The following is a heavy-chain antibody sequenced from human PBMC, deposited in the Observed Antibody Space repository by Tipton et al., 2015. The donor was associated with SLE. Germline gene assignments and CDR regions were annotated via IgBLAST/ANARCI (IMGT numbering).Heavy chain of an antibody. CDR1: GGSFSGYY. CDR2: IYYSGST. J-gene: IGHJ4*02. Sequence: TLSLTCAVYGGSFSGYYWSWIRQPPGKGLEWIGYIYYSGSTNYNPSLKSRVTISVDTSKNQFSLNLISVTVADTAVYYCARDRGSAPDYWGQGTLVTVSS. D-gene: IGHD6-6*01. CDR3: ARDRGSAPDY. V-gene: IGHV4-59*01.